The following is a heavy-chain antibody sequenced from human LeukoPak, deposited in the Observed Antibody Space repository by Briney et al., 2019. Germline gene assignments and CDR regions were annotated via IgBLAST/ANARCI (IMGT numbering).Heavy chain of an antibody. J-gene: IGHJ5*02. CDR2: ISGDGGGT. CDR3: AKSQRENWFDP. Sequence: GGSLRLSCAASGFTFSSYAMSWVRQAPGKGLEWVSAISGDGGGTYYADSVKGRFTISRDNSKNTLYLQMNSLRAEDTAVYYCAKSQRENWFDPWGQGTLVTVSS. V-gene: IGHV3-23*01. CDR1: GFTFSSYA.